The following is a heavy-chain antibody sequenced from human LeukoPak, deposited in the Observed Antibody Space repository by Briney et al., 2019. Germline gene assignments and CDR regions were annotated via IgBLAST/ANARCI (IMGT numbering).Heavy chain of an antibody. J-gene: IGHJ3*02. CDR2: IKQDGSEK. D-gene: IGHD1-1*01. Sequence: PGGSLRLSCAASGFTFSSYWMSWVRQAPGKGLEWVANIKQDGSEKYYVDSVKGRFTISRDNSKNTLYLQMNSLRAEDTAVYYCAKDRWTEVDAFDIWGQGTMVTVSS. V-gene: IGHV3-7*03. CDR3: AKDRWTEVDAFDI. CDR1: GFTFSSYW.